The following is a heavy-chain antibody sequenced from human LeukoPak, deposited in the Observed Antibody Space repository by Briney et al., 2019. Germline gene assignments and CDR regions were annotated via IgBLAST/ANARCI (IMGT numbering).Heavy chain of an antibody. J-gene: IGHJ5*02. V-gene: IGHV1-69*01. D-gene: IGHD3-10*01. CDR3: ARGYLKWFGELLGNWFDP. CDR1: GGTFSSYA. CDR2: VIPIFGTA. Sequence: SVKVSCKAYGGTFSSYAISWVRQAPGQGLERMRGVIPIFGTANYAQKFQGRVTITADESTSTAYMELSSLRSEDTAVYYCARGYLKWFGELLGNWFDPWGQGTLVTVSS.